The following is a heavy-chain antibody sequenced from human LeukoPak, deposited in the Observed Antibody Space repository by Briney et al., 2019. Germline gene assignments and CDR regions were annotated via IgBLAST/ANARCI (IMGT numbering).Heavy chain of an antibody. CDR3: AKDQITMVRGVITAPGY. J-gene: IGHJ4*02. V-gene: IGHV3-30*18. CDR1: GFTFSSYG. CDR2: ISYDGSNK. D-gene: IGHD3-10*01. Sequence: GGSLRLSCAASGFTFSSYGMHWVRQAPGKGLEWVAVISYDGSNKYYADSVKGRFTISRDNSKNTLYLQMNSLRAEDTAVYYCAKDQITMVRGVITAPGYWGQGTLVTVSS.